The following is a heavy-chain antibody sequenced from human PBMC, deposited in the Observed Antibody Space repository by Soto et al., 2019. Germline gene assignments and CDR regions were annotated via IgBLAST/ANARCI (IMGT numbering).Heavy chain of an antibody. CDR2: ISYSGST. D-gene: IGHD1-26*01. Sequence: PSETLSLTCTVSGGSISSYYWSWIRQPPGKGLEWIGFISYSGSTSYNPSLKSRVTISVDTSKNQFSLNLGSVTAADTAVYYCARYSGTYYVFWGQGTLVTVSS. CDR3: ARYSGTYYVF. CDR1: GGSISSYY. J-gene: IGHJ4*02. V-gene: IGHV4-59*01.